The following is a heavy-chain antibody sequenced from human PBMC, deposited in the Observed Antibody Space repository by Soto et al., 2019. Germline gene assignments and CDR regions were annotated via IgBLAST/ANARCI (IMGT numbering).Heavy chain of an antibody. Sequence: RGSLRLSCAASGFTCSHFEMSWFRQAQGKGLEWISYITSSGGTTYYADSVKGRFTISRDNTKNSLYLQMNSLRAEDTAVYYCAKGHVFVAPQNGRSFDSWGQGSLVTVSS. J-gene: IGHJ4*02. V-gene: IGHV3-48*03. CDR1: GFTCSHFE. CDR2: ITSSGGTT. CDR3: AKGHVFVAPQNGRSFDS. D-gene: IGHD2-21*01.